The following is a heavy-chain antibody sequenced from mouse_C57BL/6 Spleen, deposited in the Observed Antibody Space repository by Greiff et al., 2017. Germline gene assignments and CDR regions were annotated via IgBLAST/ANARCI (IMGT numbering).Heavy chain of an antibody. Sequence: VKLMESGAELVRPGTSVKVSCKASGYAFTNYLIEWVKQRPGQGLEWIGVINPGSGGTNYNEKFKGKATLTADKSSSTAYMQLSSLTSEDSAVYFCARSGMGYYGSSYLAWFAYWGQGTLVTVSA. J-gene: IGHJ3*01. D-gene: IGHD1-1*01. CDR2: INPGSGGT. V-gene: IGHV1-54*01. CDR1: GYAFTNYL. CDR3: ARSGMGYYGSSYLAWFAY.